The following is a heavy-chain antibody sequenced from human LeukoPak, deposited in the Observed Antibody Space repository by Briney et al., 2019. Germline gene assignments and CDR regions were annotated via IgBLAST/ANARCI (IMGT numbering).Heavy chain of an antibody. D-gene: IGHD4-23*01. J-gene: IGHJ4*02. CDR3: ARGSNGRISDDPEIDY. CDR1: GYTFTGYD. V-gene: IGHV1-2*02. CDR2: INPNSGGT. Sequence: ASVKVSCKASGYTFTGYDMHWVRKAPGQGLEWMGWINPNSGGTKYAQKVQGRVTMTRDTSISTAYMELSRMRSDDTAVYYCARGSNGRISDDPEIDYWGQGTLVTVSS.